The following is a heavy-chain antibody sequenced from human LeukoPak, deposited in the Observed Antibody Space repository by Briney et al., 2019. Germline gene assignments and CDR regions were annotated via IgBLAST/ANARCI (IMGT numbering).Heavy chain of an antibody. D-gene: IGHD6-13*01. J-gene: IGHJ4*02. CDR2: LSYDGRNK. CDR3: AKDKSIAAADYYFDY. CDR1: GFTFSSYG. Sequence: GGSLRLSCAASGFTFSSYGMHWVRQAPGKGREWVAVLSYDGRNKYCADSVKGRFTISRDNSKNTLYLQMNSLRAEDTAVYYCAKDKSIAAADYYFDYWGQGTLVTVSS. V-gene: IGHV3-30*18.